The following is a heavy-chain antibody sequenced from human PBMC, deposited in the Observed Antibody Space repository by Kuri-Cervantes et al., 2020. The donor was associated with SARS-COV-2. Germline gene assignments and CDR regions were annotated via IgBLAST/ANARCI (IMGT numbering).Heavy chain of an antibody. J-gene: IGHJ4*02. CDR1: GYTFTSHD. CDR2: MNPNSGNT. V-gene: IGHV1-8*02. CDR3: ARDVGYGGSSELDITYFDF. Sequence: ASVKVSCKASGYTFTSHDINWVRQATGQGLEWMGWMNPNSGNTGYAQKFQGRATMTRNTSISTAYMELSSLTLEDTAVYFCARDVGYGGSSELDITYFDFWGQGTLVTVSS. D-gene: IGHD4-23*01.